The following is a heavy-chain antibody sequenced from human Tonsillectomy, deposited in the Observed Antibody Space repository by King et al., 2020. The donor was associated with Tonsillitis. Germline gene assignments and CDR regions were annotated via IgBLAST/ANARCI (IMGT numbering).Heavy chain of an antibody. CDR1: GFTFSTFA. CDR3: AREASGSYGDY. V-gene: IGHV3-23*04. CDR2: ISGSGTRT. D-gene: IGHD1-26*01. Sequence: VQLVESGGNLVQPGGSLRLSCAASGFTFSTFAMSWLRQDPGKGLEWVSAISGSGTRTYYADSVKGRFTISRDNSKNTLYLQMNSLRAEDTAVYYCAREASGSYGDYWGQGTLVTVSP. J-gene: IGHJ4*02.